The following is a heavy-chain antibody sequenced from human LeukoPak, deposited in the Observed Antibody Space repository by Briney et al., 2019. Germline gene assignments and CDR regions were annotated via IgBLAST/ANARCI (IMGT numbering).Heavy chain of an antibody. D-gene: IGHD3/OR15-3a*01. J-gene: IGHJ6*03. CDR3: ARAFGLVNYYYYYYMDV. CDR1: DGAIAGYS. Sequence: SETLSLTCTVSDGAIAGYSWSWIRQPPGKGLEWIGEINHSGSTNYNPSLKSRVTISVDTSKNQFSLKLSSVTAADTAVYYCARAFGLVNYYYYYYMDVWGKGTTVTVSS. CDR2: INHSGST. V-gene: IGHV4-34*01.